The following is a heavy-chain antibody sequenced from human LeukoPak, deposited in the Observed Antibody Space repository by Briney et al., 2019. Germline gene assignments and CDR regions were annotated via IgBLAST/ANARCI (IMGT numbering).Heavy chain of an antibody. Sequence: PGGSLRLSCAASGFTFSSYAMSWIRQAPGKGLEWVSYISSSGNTIYYADSVKGRFTISRDNAENSLYLQMNSLRAEDTAVYYCARVYNWNPDYWGQGTPVTVSS. CDR2: ISSSGNTI. D-gene: IGHD1-20*01. CDR3: ARVYNWNPDY. V-gene: IGHV3-11*04. J-gene: IGHJ4*02. CDR1: GFTFSSYA.